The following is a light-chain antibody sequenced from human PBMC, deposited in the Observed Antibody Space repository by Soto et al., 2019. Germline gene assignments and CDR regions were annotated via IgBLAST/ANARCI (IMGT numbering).Light chain of an antibody. CDR1: QSINGW. Sequence: DIQLTQSPSTLSASVGDRVTITCRASQSINGWLAWYQQKPGQAPNLLIYKASTLESGVPSRFSGSGSGTEFTLTVSSLQPDDFPTYYCHQYHNFPRTFGQGTKVDIK. CDR2: KAS. CDR3: HQYHNFPRT. V-gene: IGKV1-5*03. J-gene: IGKJ1*01.